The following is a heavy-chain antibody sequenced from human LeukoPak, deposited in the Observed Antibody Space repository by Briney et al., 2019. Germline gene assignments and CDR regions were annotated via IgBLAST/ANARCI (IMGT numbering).Heavy chain of an antibody. J-gene: IGHJ4*02. D-gene: IGHD5-18*01. CDR3: ARGDRYGLFDY. CDR2: IYYSGST. CDR1: GGSISSSSYY. V-gene: IGHV4-61*03. Sequence: SETLSLTCTVSGGSISSSSYYWSWVRQPPGKGLEWIGYIYYSGSTNYNPSLESRVTISVDTSKNHFSLNLSSVAAADTAVYSCARGDRYGLFDYWGQGTLVTVSS.